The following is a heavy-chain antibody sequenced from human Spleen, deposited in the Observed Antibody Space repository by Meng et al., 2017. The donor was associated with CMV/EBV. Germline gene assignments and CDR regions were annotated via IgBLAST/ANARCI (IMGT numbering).Heavy chain of an antibody. Sequence: QVQFVQSGAEVKESGASVELPCKASGYTFTNYGISWVRQAPGQGLEWMGWISAYNGNAKYAQKFQGRVTMTTDTSTSTAYMELRSLRTDDTSMYYCARGPGYYESSGDYWGQGTLVTVSS. CDR2: ISAYNGNA. V-gene: IGHV1-18*01. D-gene: IGHD3-22*01. CDR1: GYTFTNYG. CDR3: ARGPGYYESSGDY. J-gene: IGHJ4*02.